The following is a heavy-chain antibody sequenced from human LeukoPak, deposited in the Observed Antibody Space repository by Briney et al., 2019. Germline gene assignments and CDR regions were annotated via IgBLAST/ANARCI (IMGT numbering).Heavy chain of an antibody. CDR3: ASRSKVTTMDS. CDR1: GFTFSSYA. Sequence: GGSLRLSCAASGFTFSSYAMSWVRQAPGKGLEWVALTSSDGSLKYYADSVQGRFTIFRDNSKNTLYLQMSNLRPDDTAVYYCASRSKVTTMDSWGQGTLVTVSP. V-gene: IGHV3-30*03. D-gene: IGHD2-21*02. J-gene: IGHJ4*02. CDR2: TSSDGSLK.